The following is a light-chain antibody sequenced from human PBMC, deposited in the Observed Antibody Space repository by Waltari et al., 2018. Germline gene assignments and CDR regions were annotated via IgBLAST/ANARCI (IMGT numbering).Light chain of an antibody. CDR1: QSLLHSNGNNY. J-gene: IGKJ1*01. CDR2: LGS. V-gene: IGKV2-28*01. CDR3: MQSLQPVWT. Sequence: DIVVTQSPLSLPVTPGEPASISCRSSQSLLHSNGNNYLDWYLQKPGQSPQLLFYLGSNRASGVPERFSGSASVTDSTLKISRMEAEDVGVYYGMQSLQPVWTFGQGTKVEIK.